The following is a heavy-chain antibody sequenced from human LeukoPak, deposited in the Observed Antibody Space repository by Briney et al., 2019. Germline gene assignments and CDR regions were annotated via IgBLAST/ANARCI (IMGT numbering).Heavy chain of an antibody. CDR3: ARGRRRVTMVRGQMNWFDP. J-gene: IGHJ5*02. V-gene: IGHV4-34*01. CDR1: GGFFSGYY. D-gene: IGHD3-10*01. CDR2: INHSGST. Sequence: SETLSLTCAVYGGFFSGYYWSWIRQPPGKGLEWIGEINHSGSTNYNPALKRRVTIAVDTAKHQSSLTLSSVPAADTAVYYCARGRRRVTMVRGQMNWFDPWGQGTLVTVSS.